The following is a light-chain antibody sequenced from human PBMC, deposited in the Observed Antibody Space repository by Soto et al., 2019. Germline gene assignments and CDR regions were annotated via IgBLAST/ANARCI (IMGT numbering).Light chain of an antibody. CDR1: SSDVGGYNH. Sequence: QSALTQPASVSGSPGQSITISCTGTSSDVGGYNHVSWYQQYPGKAPKLMIYEVTNRPSGVSNRFSGSKSGNTASLTISGLQAEDEADYYCSSYTRSRNWVFGGGTKLTVL. CDR3: SSYTRSRNWV. J-gene: IGLJ3*02. V-gene: IGLV2-14*01. CDR2: EVT.